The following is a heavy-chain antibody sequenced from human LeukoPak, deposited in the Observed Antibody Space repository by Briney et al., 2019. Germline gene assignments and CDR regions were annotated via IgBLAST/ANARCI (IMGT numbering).Heavy chain of an antibody. CDR1: GGTFSSYA. CDR3: ARDYHKYCSGGSCHGN. J-gene: IGHJ4*02. D-gene: IGHD2-15*01. Sequence: SVKVSCKASGGTFSSYAISWVRQAPGQGLEWMGGIIPIFGTANYAQKFQGRVTITADESTSTAYMELSSLRSEDTAVYYCARDYHKYCSGGSCHGNWGQGTLVTVSS. V-gene: IGHV1-69*01. CDR2: IIPIFGTA.